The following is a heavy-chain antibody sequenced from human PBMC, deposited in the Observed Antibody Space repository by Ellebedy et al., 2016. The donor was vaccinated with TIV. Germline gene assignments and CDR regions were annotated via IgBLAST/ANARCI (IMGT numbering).Heavy chain of an antibody. V-gene: IGHV3-7*03. CDR2: IRQDGGEK. D-gene: IGHD7-27*01. Sequence: PGGSLRLSCAASGFTISNFWMSWVRQATGKGLEWVASIRQDGGEKYYVDSVKGRFTISRDNAKNSLYLQISSLRVEDTAVYHCARNWGPDYWGQGTLVTVSS. CDR3: ARNWGPDY. J-gene: IGHJ4*02. CDR1: GFTISNFW.